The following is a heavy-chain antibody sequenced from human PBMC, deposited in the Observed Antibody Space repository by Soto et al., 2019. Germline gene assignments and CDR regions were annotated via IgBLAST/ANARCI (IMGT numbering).Heavy chain of an antibody. Sequence: VGSLRLSCTASGFTFRTYGMHWVRQAPGKGLEWVAAISSDGSQKYFADSAKGRFTITRDSAKNTVYLEKNSLSIKDAAVYYYAKEPPAGWHCFDNWGQGTLVTVSS. J-gene: IGHJ5*02. CDR3: AKEPPAGWHCFDN. CDR2: ISSDGSQK. V-gene: IGHV3-30*18. D-gene: IGHD6-19*01. CDR1: GFTFRTYG.